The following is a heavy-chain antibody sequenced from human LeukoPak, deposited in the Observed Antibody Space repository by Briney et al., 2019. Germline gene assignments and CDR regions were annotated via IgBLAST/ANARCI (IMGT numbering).Heavy chain of an antibody. CDR3: RRTVGYFDY. CDR1: GDSVSNKDAA. Sequence: PSQTLSLTCAISGDSVSNKDAAWHWIRESPSRGLEWLGRTFYRSKWYNDYAVSVKGRIIVSADTSKNQFSLHLNSVTPDDTAVYYCRRTVGYFDYWGQGILVTVSS. D-gene: IGHD2-15*01. CDR2: TFYRSKWYN. J-gene: IGHJ4*02. V-gene: IGHV6-1*01.